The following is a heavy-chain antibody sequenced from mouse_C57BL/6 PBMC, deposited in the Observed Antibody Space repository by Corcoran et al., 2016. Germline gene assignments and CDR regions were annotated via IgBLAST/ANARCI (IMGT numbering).Heavy chain of an antibody. CDR2: INPYNGGT. CDR1: GYTFTDYY. D-gene: IGHD1-1*01. CDR3: AREGSSSFAY. V-gene: IGHV1-19*01. J-gene: IGHJ3*01. Sequence: EVQLQQSGPVLVKPGASVKMSCKASGYTFTDYYMNWVKQSHGKSLEWIGVINPYNGGTSYNQKFKGKSTLTVDKSSSTAYMELNSLTSEDSAVYYFAREGSSSFAYWGQGTLVTVSA.